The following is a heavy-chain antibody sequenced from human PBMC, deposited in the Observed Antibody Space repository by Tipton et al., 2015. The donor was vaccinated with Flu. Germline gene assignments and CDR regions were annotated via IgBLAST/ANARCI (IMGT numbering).Heavy chain of an antibody. Sequence: TLSLTCSVSGGSITSGSHYWTWVRQPAWKGLEWIGRTHTGGNPNNNPSLKSRVTISMDTSENQFSLALSAVTAADTAIYYCARGPRGILTGNHFDRWGQRTLVTVSS. CDR3: ARGPRGILTGNHFDR. V-gene: IGHV4-61*02. CDR1: GGSITSGSHY. J-gene: IGHJ4*02. D-gene: IGHD3-9*01. CDR2: THTGGNP.